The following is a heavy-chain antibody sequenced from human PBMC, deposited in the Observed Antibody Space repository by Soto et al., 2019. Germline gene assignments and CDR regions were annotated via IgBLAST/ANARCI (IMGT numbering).Heavy chain of an antibody. CDR2: INPNSGGT. Sequence: ASVKVSCKASGYTFTGYYMHWVRQAPGQGLEWMGWINPNSGGTNYAQKFQGWVTMTRDTSISTAYMELSRLRSADTAVYYCARDRVPSGWYYYYGMDVWGQGTTVTVSS. CDR1: GYTFTGYY. CDR3: ARDRVPSGWYYYYGMDV. D-gene: IGHD6-19*01. J-gene: IGHJ6*02. V-gene: IGHV1-2*04.